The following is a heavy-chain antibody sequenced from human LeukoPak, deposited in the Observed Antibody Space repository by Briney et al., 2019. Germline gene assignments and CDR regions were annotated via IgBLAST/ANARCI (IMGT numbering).Heavy chain of an antibody. J-gene: IGHJ4*02. V-gene: IGHV3-23*01. CDR1: GFTFSTYA. CDR2: VSSSGAAT. Sequence: GGSLRLSCAASGFTFSTYAMTWAGQAPGKWLEWVSGVSSSGAATYYADSVKGRFTISRDNSRSTLYLHMNSLRADDTAVYYCAKPFTQTPYAIGWYTCDSWGQGTLVAVSS. CDR3: AKPFTQTPYAIGWYTCDS. D-gene: IGHD6-19*01.